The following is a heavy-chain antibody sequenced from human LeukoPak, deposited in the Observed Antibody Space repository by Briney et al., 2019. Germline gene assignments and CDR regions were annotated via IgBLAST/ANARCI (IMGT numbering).Heavy chain of an antibody. CDR3: ARHNYCSGGSCYKDY. D-gene: IGHD2-15*01. CDR2: IYPGDSDT. CDR1: GYRFTSYW. J-gene: IGHJ4*02. V-gene: IGHV5-51*01. Sequence: GESLQISCQGSGYRFTSYWIGGARQMPGKGLEWMGIIYPGDSDTRYSPSFQGQVTISAAKSISTAYLQWSNLKASDTAMYYCARHNYCSGGSCYKDYCGQGSLVTVSS.